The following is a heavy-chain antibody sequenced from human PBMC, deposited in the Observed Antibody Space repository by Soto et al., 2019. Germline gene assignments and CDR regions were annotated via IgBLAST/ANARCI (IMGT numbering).Heavy chain of an antibody. CDR1: GGSISSYY. CDR2: VHHSWGS. Sequence: QVQLQESGPGLVKPSETLSLSCTVSGGSISSYYWSWFRQSPGKRMEWIGYVHHSWGSSYNPSLQSRVAISLDTSKSQFSLKVTSVPATDPAVYYCGRQGFGPLHGLVDVWGQGTTVTVSS. D-gene: IGHD3-10*01. J-gene: IGHJ6*02. V-gene: IGHV4-59*08. CDR3: GRQGFGPLHGLVDV.